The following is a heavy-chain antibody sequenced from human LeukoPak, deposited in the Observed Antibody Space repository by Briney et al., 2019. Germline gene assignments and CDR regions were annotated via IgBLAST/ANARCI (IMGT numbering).Heavy chain of an antibody. V-gene: IGHV3-23*01. D-gene: IGHD4-17*01. CDR3: AKVRTVTTINFDF. CDR1: GFTFSSYA. J-gene: IGHJ4*02. Sequence: GGSLRLSCAASGFTFSSYAMSWVRLAPGKGLEWVSMISGNGGATYYADSVKGRFTISRDNSHNTLYLQMNTLRAEDTAVDYCAKVRTVTTINFDFWGQGTLVTVSS. CDR2: ISGNGGAT.